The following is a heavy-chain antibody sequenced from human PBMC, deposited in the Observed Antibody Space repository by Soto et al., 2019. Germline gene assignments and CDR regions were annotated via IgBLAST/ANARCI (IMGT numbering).Heavy chain of an antibody. Sequence: SETLSLTCTVSGGSISSGDYYWSWIRQPPGKGLEWIGYIYYSGSTYYNPSLKSRVTISVDTSKNQFSLKLSSVTAADTAVYYCAREVAAAGTMSAFDIWGQGTMVTVSS. CDR1: GGSISSGDYY. CDR3: AREVAAAGTMSAFDI. V-gene: IGHV4-30-4*01. J-gene: IGHJ3*02. CDR2: IYYSGST. D-gene: IGHD6-13*01.